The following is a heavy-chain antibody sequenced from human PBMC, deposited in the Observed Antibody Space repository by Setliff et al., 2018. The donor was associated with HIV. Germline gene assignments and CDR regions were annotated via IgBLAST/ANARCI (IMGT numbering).Heavy chain of an antibody. Sequence: SVTLSLTCTVSGGSISSHYWSWIRQPPGKELEWIGYIFYSGSTKYNPSLQSRVTISIDTSKNQFSMRLSSVTAEDTAMYYCARTLGAYSSSSDPFDYWGQGALVTVSS. D-gene: IGHD6-6*01. J-gene: IGHJ4*02. CDR3: ARTLGAYSSSSDPFDY. CDR1: GGSISSHY. V-gene: IGHV4-59*11. CDR2: IFYSGST.